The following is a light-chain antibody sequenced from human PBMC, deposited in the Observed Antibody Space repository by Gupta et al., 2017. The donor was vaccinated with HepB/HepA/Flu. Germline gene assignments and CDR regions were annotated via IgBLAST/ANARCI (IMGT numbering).Light chain of an antibody. CDR2: LAS. CDR1: QSVLNTYNNKNY. CDR3: QQYYSLPRT. Sequence: DIVMPQSLDSLAVSLGERATINCKSSQSVLNTYNNKNYLTWYQQKPGHPPKVLIYLASTRESGVPDRFSGSGSGTDFTLTISNLQAEDVAVYYCQQYYSLPRTFGQGTKVEIK. V-gene: IGKV4-1*01. J-gene: IGKJ1*01.